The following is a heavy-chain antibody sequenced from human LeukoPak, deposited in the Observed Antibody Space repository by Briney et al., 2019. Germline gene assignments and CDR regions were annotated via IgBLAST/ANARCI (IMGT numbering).Heavy chain of an antibody. CDR1: GFTFDDYG. CDR2: INWNGGST. D-gene: IGHD3-22*01. V-gene: IGHV3-20*04. Sequence: GGSLRLSCAASGFTFDDYGMSWVRQAPGKGLEWVSGINWNGGSTGYADSVKGRFTISRDNAKNSLYLQMNSLRAEDTALYYCAREIWWGTDDSSGYYFDYWGQGTLVTVSS. CDR3: AREIWWGTDDSSGYYFDY. J-gene: IGHJ4*02.